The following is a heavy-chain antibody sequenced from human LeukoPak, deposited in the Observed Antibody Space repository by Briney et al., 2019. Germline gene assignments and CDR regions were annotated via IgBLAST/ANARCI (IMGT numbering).Heavy chain of an antibody. CDR3: AFGKYPFDY. Sequence: GGSLRLSCGASGFTLSDHYMSWVRQAPGKGLEWVSLIHSGGTIYYTDPVKGRFTISRDNSKNALYLQMNSLTIEDTAVYYCAFGKYPFDYWGQGTLVTVSS. CDR2: IHSGGTI. D-gene: IGHD3-16*01. CDR1: GFTLSDHY. V-gene: IGHV3-66*01. J-gene: IGHJ4*02.